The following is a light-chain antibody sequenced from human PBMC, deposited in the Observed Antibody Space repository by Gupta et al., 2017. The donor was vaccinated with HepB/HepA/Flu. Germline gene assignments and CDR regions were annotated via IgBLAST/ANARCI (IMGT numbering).Light chain of an antibody. CDR2: VNSDGSH. CDR1: SGHSSYA. CDR3: QTWGTGNSVV. V-gene: IGLV4-69*01. Sequence: QLAVTQSPSASASLGASVKLTCTLSSGHSSYAIALHQQQPEKGPRYLMKVNSDGSHTKGDGIPDRFSGSSSGTERYLTISSLQSEDETDYYCQTWGTGNSVVFGGGTKLTVL. J-gene: IGLJ2*01.